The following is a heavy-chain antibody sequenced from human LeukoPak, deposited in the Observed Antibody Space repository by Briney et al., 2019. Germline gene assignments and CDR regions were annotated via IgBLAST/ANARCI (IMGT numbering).Heavy chain of an antibody. V-gene: IGHV4-59*01. CDR1: GGSISSYY. CDR3: ARDPGYSYGFYYYGMDV. D-gene: IGHD5-18*01. J-gene: IGHJ6*02. Sequence: PSETLSLTCTVSGGSISSYYWSWIRQPPGKGLEWIGYIYYSGSTNYNPSLKSRVTISVDTSKNQFSLKLSSVTAADTAVCYCARDPGYSYGFYYYGMDVWGQGTTVTVSS. CDR2: IYYSGST.